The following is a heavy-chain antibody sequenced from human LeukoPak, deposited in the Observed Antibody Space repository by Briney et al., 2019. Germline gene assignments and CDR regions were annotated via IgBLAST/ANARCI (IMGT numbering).Heavy chain of an antibody. Sequence: GGSLRLSCTTPKFNFHTYGLTWVRQAPGKELEWVSSISGSGGSTQYAASVQGRFTISRDNSKNTLYLQMNSLRAEDTAVYYCAKDPNGDYIGAFDIWGQGTMVTVSS. J-gene: IGHJ3*02. CDR1: KFNFHTYG. V-gene: IGHV3-23*01. CDR3: AKDPNGDYIGAFDI. D-gene: IGHD4-17*01. CDR2: ISGSGGST.